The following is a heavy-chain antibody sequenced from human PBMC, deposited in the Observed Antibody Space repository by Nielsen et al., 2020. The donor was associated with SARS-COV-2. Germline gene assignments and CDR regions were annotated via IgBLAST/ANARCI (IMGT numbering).Heavy chain of an antibody. CDR1: GGSISSYY. CDR3: ARLRPVIAAAGTMDYYMDV. Sequence: SETLSLTCTVSGGSISSYYWSWIRQPPGKGLEWIGSIYYSGSTYYNPSLKSRVTISVDTSKNQFSLKLSSVTAADTAVYYCARLRPVIAAAGTMDYYMDVWGKGTTVTVSS. CDR2: IYYSGST. D-gene: IGHD6-13*01. V-gene: IGHV4-39*01. J-gene: IGHJ6*03.